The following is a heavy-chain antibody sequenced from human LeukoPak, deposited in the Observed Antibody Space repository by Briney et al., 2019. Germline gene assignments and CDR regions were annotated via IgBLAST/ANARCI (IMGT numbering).Heavy chain of an antibody. CDR2: IKSDGSDK. CDR1: GFSLNNYW. V-gene: IGHV3-7*03. J-gene: IGHJ3*02. D-gene: IGHD7-27*01. Sequence: GGSLGLSCAASGFSLNNYWMMWVRQAPGKGLEWVANIKSDGSDKYYVDSVKGRFTISRDNARNSLFLQMSSLRADDTATYYCATDPPWGSDVFDMWGRGTMVTVSS. CDR3: ATDPPWGSDVFDM.